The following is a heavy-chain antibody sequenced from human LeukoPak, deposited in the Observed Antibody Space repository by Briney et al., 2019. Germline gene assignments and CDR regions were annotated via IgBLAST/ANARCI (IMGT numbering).Heavy chain of an antibody. V-gene: IGHV1-18*01. Sequence: ASVKVSCKASGYTFTSYGISWVRQAPGQGLEWMGWISAYNGNTNYAQKLQGRVTMTTDTSTSTAYMELRSLRSDDTAVYYCARGAYYYGSGSSYFDYWGQGTLVTVSS. CDR2: ISAYNGNT. CDR1: GYTFTSYG. CDR3: ARGAYYYGSGSSYFDY. D-gene: IGHD3-10*01. J-gene: IGHJ4*02.